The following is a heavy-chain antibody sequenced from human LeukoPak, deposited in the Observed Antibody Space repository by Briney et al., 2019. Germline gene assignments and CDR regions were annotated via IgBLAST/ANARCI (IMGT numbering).Heavy chain of an antibody. J-gene: IGHJ3*02. CDR3: ARSWAVIGAFDI. V-gene: IGHV4-34*01. Sequence: SETLSLTCAVYGGSFSGYYWSWIRQPPGKGLEWIGEINHSGSTNYNPSLKSRVTISVDTSKNQFSLKLSSVTAADTAVYYCARSWAVIGAFDIWGRGTMVTVSS. CDR1: GGSFSGYY. CDR2: INHSGST. D-gene: IGHD3-22*01.